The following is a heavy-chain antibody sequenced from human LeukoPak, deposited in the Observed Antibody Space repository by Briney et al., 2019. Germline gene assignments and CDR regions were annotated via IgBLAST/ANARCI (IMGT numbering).Heavy chain of an antibody. V-gene: IGHV3-7*02. CDR3: AKRMVVAGPNDFDY. Sequence: AGGSLILSCAASGFTFSSYWMSWVRQAPGKGLEWVANIKQDGSAKYYVDSVKGRFTISRDNAKNSLFLQMNSLRVEDTAMYYCAKRMVVAGPNDFDYWGQGTVVTVSA. D-gene: IGHD2-15*01. CDR1: GFTFSSYW. CDR2: IKQDGSAK. J-gene: IGHJ4*02.